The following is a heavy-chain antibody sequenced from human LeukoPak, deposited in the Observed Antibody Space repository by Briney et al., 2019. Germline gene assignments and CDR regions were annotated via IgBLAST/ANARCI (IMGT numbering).Heavy chain of an antibody. J-gene: IGHJ4*02. CDR3: ARGGRVAATLDY. CDR2: IIPLLDVT. CDR1: GGTFSSFA. Sequence: ASVKVSCKLLGGTFSSFAVSWVRQAPGQGLEWMGRIIPLLDVTNYAQSFQGRVTFTADKSTTTAYMDLSSLTSDDTAVYFCARGGRVAATLDYWGQGTLVTVSS. V-gene: IGHV1-69*04. D-gene: IGHD1-26*01.